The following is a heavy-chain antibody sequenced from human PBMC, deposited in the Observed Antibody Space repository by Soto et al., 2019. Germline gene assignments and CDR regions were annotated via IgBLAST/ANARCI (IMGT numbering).Heavy chain of an antibody. Sequence: QVQLVESGGGVVQPGRSLRLSCAASGFTFSSYGMHWVRQAPGKGLEWVAVISYDGSNKYYAESVKGRFTISRDNSKNTLYLQMNSLRADDTGVYYCAKEWGWLWGRVDYYCYGMDVWGQGTLVTVSS. J-gene: IGHJ6*02. CDR3: AKEWGWLWGRVDYYCYGMDV. CDR1: GFTFSSYG. CDR2: ISYDGSNK. V-gene: IGHV3-30*18. D-gene: IGHD3-9*01.